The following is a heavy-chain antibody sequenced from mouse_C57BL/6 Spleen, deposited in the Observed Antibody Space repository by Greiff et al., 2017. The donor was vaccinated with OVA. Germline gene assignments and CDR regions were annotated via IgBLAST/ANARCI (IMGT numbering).Heavy chain of an antibody. J-gene: IGHJ3*01. CDR3: ARDLDGYYDWFAY. CDR2: ISDGGSYT. V-gene: IGHV5-4*01. D-gene: IGHD2-3*01. CDR1: GFTFSSYA. Sequence: DVMLVESGGGLVKPGGSLKLSCAASGFTFSSYAMSWVRQTPEKRLEWVATISDGGSYTYYPDNVKGRFTISRDNAKNNLYLQMSHLKSEDTAMYYCARDLDGYYDWFAYWGQGTLVTVSA.